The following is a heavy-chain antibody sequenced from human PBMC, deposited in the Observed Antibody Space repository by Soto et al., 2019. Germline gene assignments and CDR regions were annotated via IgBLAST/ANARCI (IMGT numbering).Heavy chain of an antibody. CDR2: INHSGRT. CDR3: ARGLRGVIITSYYFVMDV. Sequence: ASETLSLTCAVYGGSFSGYYWSWIRQPPGKGLEWIGDINHSGRTNYNPSLKSRVTISTDMSRNHFSLRLTSVTAADTAFFYCARGLRGVIITSYYFVMDVWGQGITVTVSS. V-gene: IGHV4-34*01. J-gene: IGHJ6*02. CDR1: GGSFSGYY. D-gene: IGHD3-10*01.